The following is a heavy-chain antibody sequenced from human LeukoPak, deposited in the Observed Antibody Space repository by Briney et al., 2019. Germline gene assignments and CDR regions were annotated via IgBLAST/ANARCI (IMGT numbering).Heavy chain of an antibody. CDR1: GGSISSGDY. CDR2: IYYSGST. J-gene: IGHJ6*03. V-gene: IGHV4-30-4*08. Sequence: PSKTLSLTCTVSGGSISSGDYWSWIRQPPGKGLEWIGYIYYSGSTYYNPSLKSRVTISVDTSKNQFSLKLSSVTAVDTAVYYCAREDWNDDYYYMDVWGKGTTVTVSS. D-gene: IGHD1-1*01. CDR3: AREDWNDDYYYMDV.